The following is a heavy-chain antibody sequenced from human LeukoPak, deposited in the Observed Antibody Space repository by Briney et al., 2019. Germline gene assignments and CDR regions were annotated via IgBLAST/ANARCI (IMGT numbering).Heavy chain of an antibody. Sequence: GGSLRLSCAASGFTFSSNSMNWVRQAPGKGLEWVSSISTSSIYIYYADSVRGRFTISRDNARKSLYLQMDSLRAEDTAVYYCARGSHGVAATDTAFDYWGQGTLVAVSS. CDR2: ISTSSIYI. J-gene: IGHJ4*02. CDR3: ARGSHGVAATDTAFDY. D-gene: IGHD6-25*01. CDR1: GFTFSSNS. V-gene: IGHV3-21*01.